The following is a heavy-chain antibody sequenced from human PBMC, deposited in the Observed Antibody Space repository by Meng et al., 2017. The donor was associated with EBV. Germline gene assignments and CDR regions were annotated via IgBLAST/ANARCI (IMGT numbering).Heavy chain of an antibody. CDR3: AGAGLRGNYKSIDY. V-gene: IGHV1-3*01. D-gene: IGHD1-26*01. J-gene: IGHJ4*02. CDR2: FNAGNDNT. CDR1: GFTFLSYA. Sequence: QVQFVPSWCELRKPGALVKVSCKASGFTFLSYAIPWVRTAPGQRLEWMGWFNAGNDNTESSQKFQGRVTITRDTSASTAYMELSNLISEDTAVYYCAGAGLRGNYKSIDYWGQGTLVTVSS.